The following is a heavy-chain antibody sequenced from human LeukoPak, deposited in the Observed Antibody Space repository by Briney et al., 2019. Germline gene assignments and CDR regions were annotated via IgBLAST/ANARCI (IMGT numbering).Heavy chain of an antibody. CDR2: LRGDGET. V-gene: IGHV3-23*01. D-gene: IGHD1-26*01. Sequence: GGSLRLSCAASGFTFSSYAMSWVRQAPARGLEWVSSLRGDGETFYADSVKGRFTLSRDNSKDTLYLQMNSLRAEGTAVYYCARARSGLDDFDYWGQGTLVTVSP. CDR1: GFTFSSYA. CDR3: ARARSGLDDFDY. J-gene: IGHJ4*02.